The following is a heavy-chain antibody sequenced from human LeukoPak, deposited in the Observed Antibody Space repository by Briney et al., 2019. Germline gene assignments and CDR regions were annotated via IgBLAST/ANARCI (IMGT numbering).Heavy chain of an antibody. J-gene: IGHJ4*02. Sequence: SQTLSLTCAISGDSVSSNSAAWNWIRQSPSRGLEWLGRTYYRSKWYYHYAVSMKSRITVSPDTSKNQFSLQLNSVTPEDTAVYYCARTRDLGPDYWGQGTLVTVSS. V-gene: IGHV6-1*01. CDR1: GDSVSSNSAA. CDR3: ARTRDLGPDY. CDR2: TYYRSKWYY. D-gene: IGHD1-26*01.